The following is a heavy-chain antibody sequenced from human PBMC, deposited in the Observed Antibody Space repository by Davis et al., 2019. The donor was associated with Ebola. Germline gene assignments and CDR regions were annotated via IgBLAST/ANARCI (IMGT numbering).Heavy chain of an antibody. CDR1: GFIFDDYS. J-gene: IGHJ4*02. D-gene: IGHD1-26*01. Sequence: PGGSLRLSCAASGFIFDDYSMHWVRQAPGKGLQWVAGISWNSASIDYADSVKGRFTISRDNAKASLYLQMNSLKSGDTAFYYCARDLGRVTAGNWGQGTLVTVSS. V-gene: IGHV3-9*01. CDR3: ARDLGRVTAGN. CDR2: ISWNSASI.